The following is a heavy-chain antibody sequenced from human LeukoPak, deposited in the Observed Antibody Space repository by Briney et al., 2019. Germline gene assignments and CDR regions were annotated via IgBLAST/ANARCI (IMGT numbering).Heavy chain of an antibody. CDR3: AKDAIRGDGYWEFDY. CDR2: ILQGGDTT. D-gene: IGHD5-24*01. J-gene: IGHJ4*02. Sequence: PGGSLRLSCAASGFTFSDYAMSWVRQAPRKGLEWVSGILQGGDTTYYADSVRGRFTISRDNSENTLYLQINSLRVEDTAIYYCAKDAIRGDGYWEFDYWGQGALVTVSS. CDR1: GFTFSDYA. V-gene: IGHV3-23*01.